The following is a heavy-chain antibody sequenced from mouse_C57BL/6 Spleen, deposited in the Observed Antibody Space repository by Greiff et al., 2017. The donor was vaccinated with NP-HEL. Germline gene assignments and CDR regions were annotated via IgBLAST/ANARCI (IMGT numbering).Heavy chain of an antibody. J-gene: IGHJ3*01. CDR1: GFSLTSYG. D-gene: IGHD4-1*01. Sequence: VKLIESGPGLVAPSQSLSITCTVSGFSLTSYGVDWVRQSPGKGLEWLGVIWGVGSTNYNSALKSRLSISKENSKNQVFLKMNSLQTDDTAMYYCATLNWDGFAYWGQGTLVTVSA. CDR2: IWGVGST. V-gene: IGHV2-6*01. CDR3: ATLNWDGFAY.